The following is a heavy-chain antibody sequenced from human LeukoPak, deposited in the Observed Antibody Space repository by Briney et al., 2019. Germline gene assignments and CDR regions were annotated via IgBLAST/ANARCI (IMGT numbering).Heavy chain of an antibody. CDR1: GYTFTSYG. J-gene: IGHJ6*03. D-gene: IGHD2-2*01. Sequence: ASVKVSCKASGYTFTSYGISWVRQAPGQGLEWMGWISAYNGNTNYAQKLQGRVTMTTDTSTSTAYMELRSLRSDDTAVYYCASSVVVPAAMGDYYYYMDVWGKGTTVTISS. CDR3: ASSVVVPAAMGDYYYYMDV. CDR2: ISAYNGNT. V-gene: IGHV1-18*01.